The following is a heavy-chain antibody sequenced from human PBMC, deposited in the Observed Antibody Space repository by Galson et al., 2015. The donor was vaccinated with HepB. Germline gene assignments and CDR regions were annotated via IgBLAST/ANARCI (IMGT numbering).Heavy chain of an antibody. V-gene: IGHV3-11*01. D-gene: IGHD3-22*01. CDR3: AGYYYYESSGYYSLDY. Sequence: SLRLSCAASGFTFSDYYMSWIRQAPGKGLEWVSYISSSGSTRYYADSVKGRFTISRDNAKNSLSLQMNSLRAEDTAVYYCAGYYYYESSGYYSLDYWGQGTLVTVSS. J-gene: IGHJ4*02. CDR1: GFTFSDYY. CDR2: ISSSGSTR.